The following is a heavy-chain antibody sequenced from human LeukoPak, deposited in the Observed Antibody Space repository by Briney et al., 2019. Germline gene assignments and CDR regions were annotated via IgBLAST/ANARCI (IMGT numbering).Heavy chain of an antibody. CDR1: GFSFSSYA. V-gene: IGHV3-23*01. CDR3: AKGGAVVLSPFDY. CDR2: ISSSGEST. D-gene: IGHD2/OR15-2a*01. J-gene: IGHJ4*02. Sequence: QTGGSLRLSCAASGFSFSSYAMIWVRQAPGKGLEWVSVISSSGESTYYADSLKGRLTISRDNSKNTLSLQMNSLRAEDTAIYYCAKGGAVVLSPFDYWGQGTLVTVSS.